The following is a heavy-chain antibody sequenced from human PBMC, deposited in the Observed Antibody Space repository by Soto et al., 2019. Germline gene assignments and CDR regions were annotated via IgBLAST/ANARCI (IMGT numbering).Heavy chain of an antibody. CDR3: ARATYSSGWFPVFDY. CDR1: GFTFSSYE. V-gene: IGHV3-48*03. CDR2: ISSSGSTI. D-gene: IGHD6-19*01. Sequence: PGGSLRLSCAASGFTFSSYEMNWVRQAPGKGLEWVSYISSSGSTIYYADSVKGRFTISRDNAKNSLYLQMNSLRAEDTAVYYCARATYSSGWFPVFDYWGQGTLVTVSS. J-gene: IGHJ4*02.